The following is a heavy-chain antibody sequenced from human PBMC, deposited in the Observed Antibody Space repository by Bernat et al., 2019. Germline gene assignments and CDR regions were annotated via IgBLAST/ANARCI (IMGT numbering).Heavy chain of an antibody. CDR3: ARGPPRSGPAAMRGGRRYFDY. CDR2: IYYSGST. CDR1: GGSISSSSYY. V-gene: IGHV4-39*07. D-gene: IGHD2-2*01. J-gene: IGHJ4*02. Sequence: QLQLQESGPGLVKPSETLSLTCTVSGGSISSSSYYWGWIRQPPGKGLEWIGSIYYSGSTNYNPSLKSRVTISVDTSEDQFSLKLSSVTAADTAVYYCARGPPRSGPAAMRGGRRYFDYWGQGTLVTVSS.